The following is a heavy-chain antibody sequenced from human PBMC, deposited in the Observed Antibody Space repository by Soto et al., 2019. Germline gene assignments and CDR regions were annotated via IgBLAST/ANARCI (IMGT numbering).Heavy chain of an antibody. CDR1: GFTFSSYG. Sequence: QVQLVESGGGVVQPGRSLRLSCAASGFTFSSYGMHWVRQAPGKGLAWVAVIWYDGSNKYYAESVKGRFTISRDNSKNTLYLQMNSLRAEHTAVYYCARHCMGYYRSGSGYYGMDVWGQGTTVTVSS. J-gene: IGHJ6*02. V-gene: IGHV3-33*01. CDR3: ARHCMGYYRSGSGYYGMDV. D-gene: IGHD3-10*01. CDR2: IWYDGSNK.